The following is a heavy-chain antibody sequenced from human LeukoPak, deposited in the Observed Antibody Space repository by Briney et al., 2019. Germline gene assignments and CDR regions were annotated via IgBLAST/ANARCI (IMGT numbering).Heavy chain of an antibody. CDR3: ARVNLRGSNYNWFDP. CDR1: GGTFLSHT. D-gene: IGHD3-10*01. V-gene: IGHV1-69*08. Sequence: GASVKVSCKTSGGTFLSHTFSWVRQAPGHGLEWIGKITPVIETAKYAQTFQGRLSIYTDKDTTTAYMDLSGLRPDDTADYYCARVNLRGSNYNWFDPWGQGTRVIVSS. CDR2: ITPVIETA. J-gene: IGHJ5*02.